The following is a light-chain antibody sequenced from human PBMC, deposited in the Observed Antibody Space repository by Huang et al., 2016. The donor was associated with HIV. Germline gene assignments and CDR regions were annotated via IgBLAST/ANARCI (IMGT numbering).Light chain of an antibody. V-gene: IGKV3-15*01. CDR2: GAS. J-gene: IGKJ1*01. CDR3: QQYSKRPWT. Sequence: EIVMTQSPATLSMSPGERATLSCRASQRVINNLGWYQQKPGQAPRLLIYGASTRATGVPARFSGSGAGTEFSLTISSLQSEDFAVYYCQQYSKRPWTFGQGTKVEIK. CDR1: QRVINN.